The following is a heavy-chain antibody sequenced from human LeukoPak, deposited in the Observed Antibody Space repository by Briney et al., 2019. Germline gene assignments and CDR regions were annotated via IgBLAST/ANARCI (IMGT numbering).Heavy chain of an antibody. CDR2: IYSSGNT. J-gene: IGHJ4*02. V-gene: IGHV4-59*08. D-gene: IGHD3-16*01. Sequence: SETLSLTCTVSGGSISSYYWSWIRQPPGKGLEWIGYIYSSGNTNYNPSLKSRVTISVDTSKNQFSLKLTSVTAADTAVYYCARQGLGKYRFDYWGQGTLVTVSS. CDR3: ARQGLGKYRFDY. CDR1: GGSISSYY.